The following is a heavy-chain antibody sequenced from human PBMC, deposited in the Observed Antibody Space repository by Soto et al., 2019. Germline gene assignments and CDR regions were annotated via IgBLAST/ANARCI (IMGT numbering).Heavy chain of an antibody. V-gene: IGHV3-13*01. CDR1: GFTFSSYD. CDR3: ARGPTEYCSGGSCYRDGAYDF. Sequence: PGGSLRLSCAASGFTFSSYDMHWVRQATGKGLEWVSAIGTAGDTYYPGSVKGRFTISRENAKNSLYLQMNSLRAGDTAVYYCARGPTEYCSGGSCYRDGAYDFWGQGTMVTGSS. D-gene: IGHD2-15*01. CDR2: IGTAGDT. J-gene: IGHJ3*01.